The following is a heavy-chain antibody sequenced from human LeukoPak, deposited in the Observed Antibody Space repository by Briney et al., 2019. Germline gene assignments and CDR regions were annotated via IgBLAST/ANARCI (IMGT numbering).Heavy chain of an antibody. Sequence: PGGSLRLSCAASGFAFSSYAMHWVRQAPGKGLEWVAVISYDGSNKYYADSVKGRFTISRDNSKNTLYLQMNSLRAEDTAVYYCARTRYFDWLRFLDYWGQGTLVTVSS. CDR3: ARTRYFDWLRFLDY. CDR1: GFAFSSYA. V-gene: IGHV3-30-3*01. D-gene: IGHD3-9*01. CDR2: ISYDGSNK. J-gene: IGHJ4*02.